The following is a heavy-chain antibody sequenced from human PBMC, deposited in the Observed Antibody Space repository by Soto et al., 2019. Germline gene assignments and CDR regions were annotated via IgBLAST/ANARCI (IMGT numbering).Heavy chain of an antibody. CDR1: GFSLTTAGLG. Sequence: SGPTLVNPTQTLTLTCTFSGFSLTTAGLGVVWIRQPPGKALEWLAVIYWNEDRRYNPSLRTRLTLTKDTSKNQVVLTMTNVDPMDTATYYCGQRREYYDYSGLDVWGQGTTVTVSS. J-gene: IGHJ6*02. CDR2: IYWNEDR. CDR3: GQRREYYDYSGLDV. D-gene: IGHD3-16*01. V-gene: IGHV2-5*01.